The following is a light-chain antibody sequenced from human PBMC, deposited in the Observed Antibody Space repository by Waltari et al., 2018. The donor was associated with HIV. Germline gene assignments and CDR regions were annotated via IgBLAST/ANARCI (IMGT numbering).Light chain of an antibody. V-gene: IGLV2-14*03. CDR3: SSYTSSSSWV. J-gene: IGLJ3*02. CDR1: SSDVGGYNY. CDR2: DVS. Sequence: TISCTGTSSDVGGYNYVSWYQQHPGKAPKVMIYDVSNRPSGVSNRFSGSKSGNTASLTISGLQAEDEADYYCSSYTSSSSWVFGGGTKLTVL.